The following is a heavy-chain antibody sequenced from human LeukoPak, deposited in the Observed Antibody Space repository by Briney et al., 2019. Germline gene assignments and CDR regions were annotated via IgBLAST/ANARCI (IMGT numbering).Heavy chain of an antibody. Sequence: GGSLRLSCAASGFTFSSYAMSWVRQAPGKGLEWVSAISGSGGSTYYADSVKGRFTISRDNSKNTLYLRMNSLRAEDTAVYYCAKDMSHYYYDSSGYYLAAPSLDYWGQGTLVTVSS. CDR2: ISGSGGST. D-gene: IGHD3-22*01. CDR1: GFTFSSYA. CDR3: AKDMSHYYYDSSGYYLAAPSLDY. V-gene: IGHV3-23*01. J-gene: IGHJ4*02.